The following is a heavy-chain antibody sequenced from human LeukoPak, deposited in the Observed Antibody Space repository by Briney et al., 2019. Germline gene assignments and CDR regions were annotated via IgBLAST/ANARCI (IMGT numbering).Heavy chain of an antibody. CDR3: ARDAHCGGDCYSGWFDP. V-gene: IGHV4-30-4*01. J-gene: IGHJ5*02. CDR2: IYYSGST. Sequence: SETLSLTCTVSGGSISSGDYYWSWIRQPPGKGLEWIGYIYYSGSTYYNPSLKSRVTISVDTSKNQLSLKLSSVTAADTAVYYCARDAHCGGDCYSGWFDPWGQGTLVTVSS. CDR1: GGSISSGDYY. D-gene: IGHD2-21*02.